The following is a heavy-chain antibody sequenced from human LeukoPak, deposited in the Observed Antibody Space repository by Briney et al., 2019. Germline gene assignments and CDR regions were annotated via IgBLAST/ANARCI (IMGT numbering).Heavy chain of an antibody. J-gene: IGHJ3*02. V-gene: IGHV3-30-3*01. CDR1: GFTFSSYA. CDR2: ISYDGSNK. Sequence: GGSLRLSCAASGFTFSSYAMSWVRQAPGKGLEWVAVISYDGSNKYYADSVKGRFTISRDNSKNTLYLQMNSLRAEDTAVYYCARGSGYCSSTSCYGYDAFDIWGQGTMVTVSS. CDR3: ARGSGYCSSTSCYGYDAFDI. D-gene: IGHD2-2*01.